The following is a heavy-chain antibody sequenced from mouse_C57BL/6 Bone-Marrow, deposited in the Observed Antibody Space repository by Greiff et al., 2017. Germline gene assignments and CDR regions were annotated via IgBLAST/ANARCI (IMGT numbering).Heavy chain of an antibody. CDR2: ISNLAYSI. Sequence: EVKLVESGGGLVQPGGSLKLSCAASGFTFSDYGMAWVRQAPRKGPEWVAFISNLAYSIYYADTVTGRFTISRENAKNTLYLEMSSLRSEDTAMYYCSRWGYYGTTPFAYWGQGTLVTVSA. CDR3: SRWGYYGTTPFAY. CDR1: GFTFSDYG. V-gene: IGHV5-15*01. J-gene: IGHJ3*01. D-gene: IGHD1-1*01.